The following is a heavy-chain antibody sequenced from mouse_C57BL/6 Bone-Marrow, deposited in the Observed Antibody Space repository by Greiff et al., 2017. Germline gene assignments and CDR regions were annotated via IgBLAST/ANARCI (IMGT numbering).Heavy chain of an antibody. CDR1: GFNIKDYY. J-gene: IGHJ1*03. Sequence: DVQLQESGAELVKPGASVKLSCTASGFNIKDYYMHWVKQRTEQGLEWIGRIDPEDGETKYAPKFQGKATITADTSSNTAYLQRSSLTSEDTAGYYCARGPPYYYGSSDWYFDVWGTGTTVTVSS. D-gene: IGHD1-1*01. CDR2: IDPEDGET. CDR3: ARGPPYYYGSSDWYFDV. V-gene: IGHV14-2*01.